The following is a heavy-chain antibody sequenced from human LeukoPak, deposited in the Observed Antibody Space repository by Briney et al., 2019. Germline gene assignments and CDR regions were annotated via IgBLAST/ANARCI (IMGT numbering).Heavy chain of an antibody. D-gene: IGHD2-15*01. Sequence: GVSLKISCKGSGYSFTSYWIGWVRQMPGKGLEWMGIIFPGDSDTRNSPSFQGQVTISADKSISTAYLQWSSLKASDTAMYYCATTSQYCSGGSCYFDGFDIWGQGTMVTVSS. CDR1: GYSFTSYW. CDR2: IFPGDSDT. CDR3: ATTSQYCSGGSCYFDGFDI. V-gene: IGHV5-51*01. J-gene: IGHJ3*02.